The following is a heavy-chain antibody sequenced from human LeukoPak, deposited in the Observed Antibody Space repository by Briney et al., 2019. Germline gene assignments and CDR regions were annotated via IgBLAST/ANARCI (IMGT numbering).Heavy chain of an antibody. V-gene: IGHV4-4*07. D-gene: IGHD5-24*01. CDR3: ARAERDGYSLYYFDY. CDR2: IYTSGST. Sequence: PSETPSLTCTVSGGSISSYYWSWIRQPAGKGLEWIGRIYTSGSTNYNPSLKSRVTMSVDTSKNQFSLKLSSVTAADTAVYYCARAERDGYSLYYFDYWGQGTLVTVSS. CDR1: GGSISSYY. J-gene: IGHJ4*02.